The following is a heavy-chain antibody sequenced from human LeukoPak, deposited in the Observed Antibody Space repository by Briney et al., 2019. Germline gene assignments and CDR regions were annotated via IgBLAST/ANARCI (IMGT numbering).Heavy chain of an antibody. V-gene: IGHV4-59*01. J-gene: IGHJ4*02. Sequence: PSETLSLTCTVSGGSISSYYWSWIRQPPGKGLEWIGYIYYSGSTNYNPSLKSRATLSVDTSKNQFSLKLSSVTAADTAVYYCARGRPDSWGTFDYWGQGTLVTVSS. D-gene: IGHD7-27*01. CDR3: ARGRPDSWGTFDY. CDR1: GGSISSYY. CDR2: IYYSGST.